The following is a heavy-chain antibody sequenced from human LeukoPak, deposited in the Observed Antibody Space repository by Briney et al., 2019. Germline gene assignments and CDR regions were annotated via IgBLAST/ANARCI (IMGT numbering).Heavy chain of an antibody. CDR2: IRPDGTEK. Sequence: GGSVSLLCAVSGFTFSSYWMNWVRQAPGRGPEWVANIRPDGTEKFYVDSVKGRFTVSRDNAKNLLYLQMNSLRAEDTALYYCARGASYWGQGSLVTDS. V-gene: IGHV3-7*04. CDR1: GFTFSSYW. J-gene: IGHJ4*02. CDR3: ARGASY.